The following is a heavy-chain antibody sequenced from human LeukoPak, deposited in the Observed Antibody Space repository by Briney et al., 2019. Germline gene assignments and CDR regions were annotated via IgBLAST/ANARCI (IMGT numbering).Heavy chain of an antibody. Sequence: SETLSLTCTVSGGPISNFYWSWIRQPPGKGLEWIGYIYYSGSTNYDPSLESRVTISVDTSKNQFSLKLSSVTAADTAVYYCARGNIELYYYGMDVWGQGTTVTVSS. CDR2: IYYSGST. V-gene: IGHV4-59*01. J-gene: IGHJ6*02. CDR3: ARGNIELYYYGMDV. D-gene: IGHD1-7*01. CDR1: GGPISNFY.